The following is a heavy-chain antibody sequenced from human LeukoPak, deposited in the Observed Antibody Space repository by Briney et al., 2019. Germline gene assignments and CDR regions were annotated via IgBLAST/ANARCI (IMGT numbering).Heavy chain of an antibody. CDR3: ARDQEPRRGYSYGSNNFYYYGMDV. Sequence: SETLSLTCTVSGGSISTYYWTWIRQPPGKGLEWIGHVSNSGNAIYNPSLKSRVTMSLDASNRRFSLKLSSVTAADTAVYYCARDQEPRRGYSYGSNNFYYYGMDVWGQGTTVTVSS. CDR1: GGSISTYY. V-gene: IGHV4-59*01. J-gene: IGHJ6*02. CDR2: VSNSGNA. D-gene: IGHD5-18*01.